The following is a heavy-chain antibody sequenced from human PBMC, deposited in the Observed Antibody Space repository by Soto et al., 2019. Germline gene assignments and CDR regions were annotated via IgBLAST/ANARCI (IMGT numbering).Heavy chain of an antibody. J-gene: IGHJ2*01. V-gene: IGHV4-61*01. CDR3: AGDWGATSDWYFDL. D-gene: IGHD1-26*01. Sequence: QVQLQESGPGLVKPSETLSLTCTVSGGSVNSGSYYWSWIRQPPGKGLEWIGYIYYSGNTHYNPSLKLRVSISVVTSKSQFSLKLTSVTAADPAVYYCAGDWGATSDWYFDLWGRGTLVTVSS. CDR2: IYYSGNT. CDR1: GGSVNSGSYY.